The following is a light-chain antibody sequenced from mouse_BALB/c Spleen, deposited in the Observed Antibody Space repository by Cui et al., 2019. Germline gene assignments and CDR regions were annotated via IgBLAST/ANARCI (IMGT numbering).Light chain of an antibody. V-gene: IGKV10-94*01. Sequence: DIQMNQSPSSLSASLGATITITCHASQNINVWLSWYQQKPGNIPKLLIYKASNLHTGVPSRFSGSGSGTGFTLTISSLQPEDIATYYCQQGQSYPLTFGAGTKLELK. CDR1: QNINVW. CDR2: KAS. CDR3: QQGQSYPLT. J-gene: IGKJ5*01.